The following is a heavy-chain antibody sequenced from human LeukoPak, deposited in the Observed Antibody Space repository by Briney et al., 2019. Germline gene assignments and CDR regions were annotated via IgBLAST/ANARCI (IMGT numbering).Heavy chain of an antibody. CDR1: GFTFSTYS. J-gene: IGHJ4*02. CDR3: ASMTTYCGGDCYFFDY. V-gene: IGHV3-48*04. D-gene: IGHD2-21*02. CDR2: ISSSSNTI. Sequence: GGSLRLSCAASGFTFSTYSMNWVRQAPGKGLGWVSYISSSSNTIYYADSVKGRFTISRDNAKNSLYLQMNSLRAEDTAVYYCASMTTYCGGDCYFFDYWGQGTLVTVSS.